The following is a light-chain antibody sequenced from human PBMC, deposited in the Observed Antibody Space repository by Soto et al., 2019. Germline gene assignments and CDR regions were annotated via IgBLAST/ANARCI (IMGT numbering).Light chain of an antibody. CDR2: WAS. Sequence: DVVMTPSPDSLALSLGERATINCKSSQSLLNSSNNKNYLAWYQQKPGQSPELLSYWASTRESGVPDRFSGSGSGTDFTLTISSLQAEDVAVYYCQQFYSTPYTFGQGTKLEIK. J-gene: IGKJ2*01. V-gene: IGKV4-1*01. CDR1: QSLLNSSNNKNY. CDR3: QQFYSTPYT.